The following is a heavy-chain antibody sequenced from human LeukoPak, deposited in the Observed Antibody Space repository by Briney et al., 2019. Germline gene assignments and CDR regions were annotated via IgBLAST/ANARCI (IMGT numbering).Heavy chain of an antibody. CDR1: GFTFSDYY. Sequence: PGGSLRLSRAASGFTFSDYYMSWIRQAPGKGQEWVSYISSSSSYTNYADSVKGRFTISRDNAKNSLYLQMNSLRAEDTAVYYCARAPAGYSVDYWGQGTLVTVSS. V-gene: IGHV3-11*06. J-gene: IGHJ4*02. CDR3: ARAPAGYSVDY. D-gene: IGHD6-13*01. CDR2: ISSSSSYT.